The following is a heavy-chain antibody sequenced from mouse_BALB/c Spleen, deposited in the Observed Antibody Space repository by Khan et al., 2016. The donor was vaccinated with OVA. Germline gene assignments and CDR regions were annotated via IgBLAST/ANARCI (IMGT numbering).Heavy chain of an antibody. CDR3: ARIYGSDFDY. Sequence: EVKLEESGPELVKPGASVKISCKASGYSFTGYFMNWVMQSHGKSLEWIGRINPHIGETFYNQKFKGKATLTVDESSSTAHMEHRSLASEDSAVYYCARIYGSDFDYWGQGTTLTVSS. CDR1: GYSFTGYF. V-gene: IGHV1-20*02. J-gene: IGHJ2*01. D-gene: IGHD1-1*01. CDR2: INPHIGET.